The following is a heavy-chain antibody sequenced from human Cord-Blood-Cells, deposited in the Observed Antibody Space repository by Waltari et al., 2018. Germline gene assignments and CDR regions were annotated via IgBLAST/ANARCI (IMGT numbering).Heavy chain of an antibody. CDR2: ICYSGST. CDR3: ARRGLEDFDY. Sequence: QLQLQESGPGLVKPSETLSLTCTVSGGSISSSSYYWGWIRQPPGKGLEWIGSICYSGSTYYNPSLKSRVTISVDTSKNQFSLKLSSVTAADTAVYYCARRGLEDFDYWGQGTLVTVSS. D-gene: IGHD6-25*01. J-gene: IGHJ4*02. CDR1: GGSISSSSYY. V-gene: IGHV4-39*01.